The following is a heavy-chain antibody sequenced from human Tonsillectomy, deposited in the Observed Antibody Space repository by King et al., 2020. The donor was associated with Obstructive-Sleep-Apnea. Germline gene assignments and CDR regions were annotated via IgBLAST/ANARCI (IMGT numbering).Heavy chain of an antibody. CDR3: AKDSMDYDTLTGPVDY. CDR1: GFTFRSYA. Sequence: VQLVESGGGLVQPGGSLRLSCAGSGFTFRSYAMSWVRQVPGKGLEWVSGISGSGGGTYYADSVKGRVTISRDNSKNTLYLQMNSLRAEDTAVYYCAKDSMDYDTLTGPVDYWGQGTLVTVSS. CDR2: ISGSGGGT. D-gene: IGHD3-9*01. J-gene: IGHJ4*02. V-gene: IGHV3-23*04.